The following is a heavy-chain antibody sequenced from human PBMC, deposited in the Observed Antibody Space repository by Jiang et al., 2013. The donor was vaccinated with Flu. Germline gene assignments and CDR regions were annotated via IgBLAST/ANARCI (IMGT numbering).Heavy chain of an antibody. D-gene: IGHD6-19*01. J-gene: IGHJ4*02. CDR3: ARRLGIAVAGWWGYFDY. CDR2: ISSSSSYT. Sequence: QLVESGGGLVKPGGSLRLSCAASGFTFSDYYMSWIRQAPGKGLEWVSYISSSSSYTNYADSVKGRFTISRDNAKNSLYLQMNSLRAEDTAVYYCARRLGIAVAGWWGYFDYWGQGTLVTVSS. CDR1: GFTFSDYY. V-gene: IGHV3-11*06.